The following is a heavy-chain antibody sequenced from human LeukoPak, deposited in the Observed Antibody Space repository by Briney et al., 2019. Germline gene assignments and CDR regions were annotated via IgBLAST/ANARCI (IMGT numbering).Heavy chain of an antibody. J-gene: IGHJ4*02. D-gene: IGHD3-22*01. V-gene: IGHV4-38-2*02. CDR1: GYSISSGYY. Sequence: PSATLSLTCAVSGYSISSGYYWGWIRQPPGKGLEWIGSIYHSGNTYYNPSLKSRVTISVDTSKNQFSLKLSSVTAADTAVYYCARDYYDSSGPPRAFDYWGQGTLVTVSS. CDR2: IYHSGNT. CDR3: ARDYYDSSGPPRAFDY.